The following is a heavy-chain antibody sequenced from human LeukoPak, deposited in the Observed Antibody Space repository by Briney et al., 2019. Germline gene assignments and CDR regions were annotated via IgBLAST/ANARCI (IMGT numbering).Heavy chain of an antibody. Sequence: GGSLRLSCAASGFTFSDYFINWVREAPGKGLGWGSCISGDTSHIYYAASVKGRFTISRDNAKNSLYLQTNSLRADDTAVYYCARVVFSGMDVWGLGTTVTVSS. CDR3: ARVVFSGMDV. D-gene: IGHD3-16*01. CDR1: GFTFSDYF. V-gene: IGHV3-21*01. J-gene: IGHJ6*02. CDR2: ISGDTSHI.